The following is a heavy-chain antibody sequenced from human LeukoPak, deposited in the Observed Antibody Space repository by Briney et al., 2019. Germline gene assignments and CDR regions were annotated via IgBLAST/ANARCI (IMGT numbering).Heavy chain of an antibody. CDR2: FYYTGST. CDR1: GDSISNSAYY. Sequence: PSETLSLTCTVSGDSISNSAYYWGWIRQPPGKGLEWIGNFYYTGSTYFKPSLKSRVTMSVDTSKNQFSLKLTSVTAADTAVYYCARWYYNWNGVDPWGQGTLVTVSS. CDR3: ARWYYNWNGVDP. J-gene: IGHJ5*02. D-gene: IGHD1-1*01. V-gene: IGHV4-39*01.